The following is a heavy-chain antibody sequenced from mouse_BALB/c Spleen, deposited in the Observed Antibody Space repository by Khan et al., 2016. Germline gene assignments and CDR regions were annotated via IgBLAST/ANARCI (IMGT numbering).Heavy chain of an antibody. D-gene: IGHD2-2*01. CDR2: IDPANGNT. V-gene: IGHV14-3*02. J-gene: IGHJ3*01. Sequence: VQLQQPGAELVKPGASVKLSCTASGFNIKDTYMHWVKQRPEQGLEWIGRIDPANGNTKYDPKFQGKATITADTSSNTAYLQLSSLTSEDTAVCYCARWGYDSGFAYWGQGTLVAVSA. CDR1: GFNIKDTY. CDR3: ARWGYDSGFAY.